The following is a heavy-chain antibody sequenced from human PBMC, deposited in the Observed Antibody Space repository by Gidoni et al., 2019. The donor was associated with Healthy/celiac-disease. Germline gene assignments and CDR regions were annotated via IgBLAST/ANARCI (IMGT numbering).Heavy chain of an antibody. J-gene: IGHJ4*02. Sequence: EVHLVESGGGLVQPGRSLILSCTASGFTFGEYAMSCVRQAPGKGLEWVGFIRSKAYGWTTEYAASVKGRFNISRDDSKSIAYLQMNSLKTEDTAVYYCTSGTTIFDYWGQGTLVTVSS. V-gene: IGHV3-49*04. CDR1: GFTFGEYA. CDR3: TSGTTIFDY. CDR2: IRSKAYGWTT. D-gene: IGHD1-7*01.